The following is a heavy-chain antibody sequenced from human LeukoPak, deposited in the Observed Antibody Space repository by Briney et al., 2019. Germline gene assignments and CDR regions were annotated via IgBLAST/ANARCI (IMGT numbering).Heavy chain of an antibody. CDR2: IRFDATIK. V-gene: IGHV3-30*02. J-gene: IGHJ4*02. CDR3: AKVSPINPSGYLDY. Sequence: PGGSLRLSCAASGFTFSSYAMHWLRQAPGKGLDWVAFIRFDATIKDYADSVKGRFTISRDNSKNTLYLQMNSLRAEDTAIYYCAKVSPINPSGYLDYWGQGTLVTVSS. D-gene: IGHD3-22*01. CDR1: GFTFSSYA.